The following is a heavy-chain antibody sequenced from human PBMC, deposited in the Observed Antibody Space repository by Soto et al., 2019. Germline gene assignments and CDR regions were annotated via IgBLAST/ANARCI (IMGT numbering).Heavy chain of an antibody. V-gene: IGHV3-30*18. D-gene: IGHD3-22*01. CDR2: ISYDGSNK. CDR1: GFTFSSYG. J-gene: IGHJ4*02. CDR3: AKDGYADYYDSSGYYPGSY. Sequence: VGSLRLSCAASGFTFSSYGMHWVRQAPGKGLEWVAVISYDGSNKYYADSVKGRFTISRDNSKNTLYLQMNSLRAEDTAVYYCAKDGYADYYDSSGYYPGSYWGQGTLVTVSS.